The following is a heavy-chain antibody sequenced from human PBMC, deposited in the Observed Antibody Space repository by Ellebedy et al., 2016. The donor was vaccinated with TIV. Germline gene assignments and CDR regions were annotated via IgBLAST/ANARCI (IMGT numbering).Heavy chain of an antibody. V-gene: IGHV4-34*01. D-gene: IGHD4-17*01. CDR3: ASFYGDPNGGWLDP. CDR1: GGSFSGYY. CDR2: INHSGST. Sequence: SETLSLTCAVYGGSFSGYYWSWIRQPPGKGLEWIGEINHSGSTDYNPSLKSRVTISVDTSKNQFSLKLSSVTAADTAAYYCASFYGDPNGGWLDPWGQGTLVTVSS. J-gene: IGHJ5*02.